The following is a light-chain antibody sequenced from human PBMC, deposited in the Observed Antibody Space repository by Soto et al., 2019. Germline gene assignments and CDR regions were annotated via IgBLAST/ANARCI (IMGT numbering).Light chain of an antibody. V-gene: IGKV1-9*01. CDR3: LQDYNHPYT. CDR1: QGISSY. Sequence: DIQLTQSPSFLSASVGDRVTITCRASQGISSYLAWYQQKPGKAPKLLIYAASTLQSGVPSRFSGSGSGTEFTLTISSLQPEDFATYYCLQDYNHPYTFGQGTNLDIK. J-gene: IGKJ2*01. CDR2: AAS.